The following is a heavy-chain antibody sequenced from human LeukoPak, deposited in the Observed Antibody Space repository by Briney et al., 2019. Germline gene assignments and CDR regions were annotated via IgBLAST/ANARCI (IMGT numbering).Heavy chain of an antibody. CDR3: ARSPHADSSGYPEYFQH. J-gene: IGHJ1*01. V-gene: IGHV3-30*04. CDR2: ISYDGSLQ. D-gene: IGHD3-22*01. CDR1: GFTFSSYA. Sequence: GGSLRLSCAASGFTFSSYAMHWVRQAPGKGLEWVTFISYDGSLQYYADSVKGRFTISRDNSKNTLYLQMNSLRAEDTAVYYCARSPHADSSGYPEYFQHWGQGTLVTVSS.